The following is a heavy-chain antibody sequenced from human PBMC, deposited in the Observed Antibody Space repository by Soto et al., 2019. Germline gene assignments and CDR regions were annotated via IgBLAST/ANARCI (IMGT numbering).Heavy chain of an antibody. J-gene: IGHJ4*02. CDR1: GGSLNNYA. Sequence: QVQLVQSGAEVKKPGSSVKVSCAASGGSLNNYAVSWVRRTPGQGFEWLGEIIPAFGTPNYAQKFQDRVTITADGLTNTVIMELSSLRSEDTAEYYCAREGLRRGALDYWGQGSLVTVSS. V-gene: IGHV1-69*01. D-gene: IGHD6-6*01. CDR3: AREGLRRGALDY. CDR2: IIPAFGTP.